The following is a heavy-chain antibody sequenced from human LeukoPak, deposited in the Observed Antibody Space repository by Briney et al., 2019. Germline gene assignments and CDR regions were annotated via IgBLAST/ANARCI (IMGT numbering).Heavy chain of an antibody. V-gene: IGHV3-66*01. J-gene: IGHJ6*02. CDR2: IYSGGST. CDR3: ARDHRVVATILDYYYYYGMDV. D-gene: IGHD5-12*01. Sequence: GRSLRLSCAAAGFTVSSNYMSWVRQAPGKGLEWVSVIYSGGSTYYADSVKGRFTISRDNSKNTLYLQMNSLRAEDTAVYYCARDHRVVATILDYYYYYGMDVWGQGTTVTVSS. CDR1: GFTVSSNY.